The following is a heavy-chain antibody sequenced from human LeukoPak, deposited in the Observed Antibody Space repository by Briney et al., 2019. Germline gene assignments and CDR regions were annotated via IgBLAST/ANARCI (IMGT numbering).Heavy chain of an antibody. CDR2: IRSKAYGGTT. Sequence: GGSLRLSCAGSGFTFSSYSMNWVRQAPGKGLEWVGFIRSKAYGGTTEYAASVKGRFTISRDDSKSIAYLQMNSLKTEDTAVYYCTRSEQLVGSYYYYGMDVWGQGTTVTVSS. D-gene: IGHD6-13*01. J-gene: IGHJ6*02. CDR3: TRSEQLVGSYYYYGMDV. CDR1: GFTFSSYS. V-gene: IGHV3-49*04.